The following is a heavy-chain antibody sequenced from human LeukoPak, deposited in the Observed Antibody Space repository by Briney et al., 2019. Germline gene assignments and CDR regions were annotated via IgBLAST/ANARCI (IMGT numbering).Heavy chain of an antibody. CDR1: GYTFISYG. CDR3: ARDMVVAATTEGYGMDV. Sequence: APVKVSCKASGYTFISYGISWVRQAPGQGLEWMGWVSAYNGNTNYAQKLHGRVTVTTDTSTSTAYMELRSLRSDDTAVYYCARDMVVAATTEGYGMDVWGKGTTVTVSS. D-gene: IGHD2-15*01. CDR2: VSAYNGNT. V-gene: IGHV1-18*04. J-gene: IGHJ6*04.